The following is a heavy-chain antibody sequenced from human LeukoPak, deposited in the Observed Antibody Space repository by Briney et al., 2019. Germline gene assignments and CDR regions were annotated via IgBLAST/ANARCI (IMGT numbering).Heavy chain of an antibody. V-gene: IGHV4-34*01. Sequence: TSETLSLTCTVSGGSISSYYWSWIRQPPGKGLEWIGEINHSGSTNYNPSLKSRVTISVDTSKNQFSLKLSSVTAADTAVYYCARGEYSSSSRYYYMDVWGKGTTVTVSS. D-gene: IGHD6-6*01. J-gene: IGHJ6*03. CDR1: GGSISSYY. CDR2: INHSGST. CDR3: ARGEYSSSSRYYYMDV.